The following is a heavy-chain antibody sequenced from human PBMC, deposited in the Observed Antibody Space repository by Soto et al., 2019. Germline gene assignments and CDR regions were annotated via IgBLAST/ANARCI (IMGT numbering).Heavy chain of an antibody. CDR2: AYHNGLT. CDR3: ARDAAVPGESDRFDY. Sequence: SETLSLTCAVSGDSVTSNVWWSWVRQPPGKGLEWIGEAYHNGLTDYNPSLKSRVTMSVDTSKNEFSLKLTSLTAADTAIYYCARDAAVPGESDRFDYWGQGALVTAPQ. J-gene: IGHJ4*02. V-gene: IGHV4-4*02. D-gene: IGHD6-19*01. CDR1: GDSVTSNVW.